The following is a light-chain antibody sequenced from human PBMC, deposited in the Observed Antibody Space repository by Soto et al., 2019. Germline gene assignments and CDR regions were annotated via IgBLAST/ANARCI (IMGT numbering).Light chain of an antibody. CDR2: LEGSGSY. J-gene: IGLJ2*01. CDR3: ETWDINTQV. V-gene: IGLV4-60*02. Sequence: QLVLTQSSSASASLGSSVKLTCTLSSGHSSYIIAWHQQQPGKAPRYLMKLEGSGSYNKGSGVPDRFSGSSSGADRYLTISNLQFEDEADYYCETWDINTQVFGGGTKVTVL. CDR1: SGHSSYI.